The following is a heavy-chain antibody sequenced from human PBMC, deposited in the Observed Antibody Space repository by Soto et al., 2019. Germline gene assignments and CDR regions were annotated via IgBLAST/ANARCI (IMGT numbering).Heavy chain of an antibody. J-gene: IGHJ4*02. D-gene: IGHD6-13*01. CDR1: GGSISSGGYS. V-gene: IGHV4-30-2*01. CDR3: ARGGSSWTFDY. Sequence: SETLSLTFAVSGGSISSGGYSWSWIRQPPGKGLEWIGYIYHSGSTYYNPSLKSRVTISVDRSKNQFSLKLSSVTAADTAVYYCARGGSSWTFDYWGQGTLVTVSS. CDR2: IYHSGST.